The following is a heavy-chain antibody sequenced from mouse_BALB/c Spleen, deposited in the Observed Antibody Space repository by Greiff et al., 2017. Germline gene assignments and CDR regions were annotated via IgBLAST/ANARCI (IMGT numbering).Heavy chain of an antibody. CDR2: IYPGSGNT. CDR3: ARQLGLKGFAY. D-gene: IGHD3-1*01. J-gene: IGHJ3*01. CDR1: GYTFTDYY. V-gene: IGHV1-84*02. Sequence: VQLQQSGPELVKPGASVKISCKASGYTFTDYYINWVKQKPGQGLEWIGWIYPGSGNTKYNEKFKGKATLTVDTSSSTAYIQLSSLTSEDTAVYFCARQLGLKGFAYWGQGTLVTVSA.